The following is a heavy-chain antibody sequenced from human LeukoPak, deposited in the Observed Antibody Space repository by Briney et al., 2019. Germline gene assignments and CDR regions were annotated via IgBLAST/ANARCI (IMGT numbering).Heavy chain of an antibody. CDR2: IYYSGST. CDR1: GGSISSYY. Sequence: PSETLSLTCTVSGGSISSYYWSWIRQPPGKGLEWIGYIYYSGSTNYNPSLKSRVTISVGTSKNQFSLKLSSVTAADTAVYYCARGTIAVAAGTLGFDYWGQGTLVTVSS. V-gene: IGHV4-59*01. CDR3: ARGTIAVAAGTLGFDY. J-gene: IGHJ4*02. D-gene: IGHD6-19*01.